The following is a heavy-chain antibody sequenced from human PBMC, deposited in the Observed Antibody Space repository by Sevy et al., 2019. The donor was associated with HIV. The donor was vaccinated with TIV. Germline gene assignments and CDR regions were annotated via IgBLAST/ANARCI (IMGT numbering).Heavy chain of an antibody. J-gene: IGHJ5*02. CDR3: ASSGRCSSTSCPKNWFDP. Sequence: GGSLRLSCAASGFTFSSYSMNWVRQAPGKGLEWVPSISSSSSYIYYADSVKGRFTISRDNAKNSLYLQMNSLRAEDTAVYYCASSGRCSSTSCPKNWFDPWGQGTLVTVSS. CDR1: GFTFSSYS. V-gene: IGHV3-21*01. D-gene: IGHD2-2*01. CDR2: ISSSSSYI.